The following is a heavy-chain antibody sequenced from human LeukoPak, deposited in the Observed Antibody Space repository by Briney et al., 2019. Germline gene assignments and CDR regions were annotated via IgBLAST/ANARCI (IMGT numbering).Heavy chain of an antibody. J-gene: IGHJ4*02. CDR2: IIPIFGTA. V-gene: IGHV1-69*13. Sequence: ASVKVSCKASGGTYSSYGISWVRQAPGQELEWMGGIIPIFGTANHAQKFQGRVTITADESTSTAYIELSSLRSEDTAVYYCAREHSSSWDYYFDYWGQGALVTVSS. CDR1: GGTYSSYG. D-gene: IGHD6-13*01. CDR3: AREHSSSWDYYFDY.